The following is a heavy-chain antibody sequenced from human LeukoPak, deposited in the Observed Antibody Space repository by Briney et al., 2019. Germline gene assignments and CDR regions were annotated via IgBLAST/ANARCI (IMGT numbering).Heavy chain of an antibody. CDR3: ARESGYCSSTSCTTYYYMDV. CDR1: GGSISSYY. D-gene: IGHD2-2*01. J-gene: IGHJ6*03. Sequence: LSLTCTVSGGSISSYYWSWIRQAPGKGLEWVSYISSSGSTIYYADSVKGRFTISRDNAKNSLYLQMNSLRAEDTAVYYCARESGYCSSTSCTTYYYMDVWGKGTTVTVSS. CDR2: ISSSGSTI. V-gene: IGHV3-11*04.